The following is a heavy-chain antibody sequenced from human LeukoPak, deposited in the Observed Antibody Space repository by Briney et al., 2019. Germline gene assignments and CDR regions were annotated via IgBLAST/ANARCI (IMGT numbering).Heavy chain of an antibody. J-gene: IGHJ4*02. CDR2: ISMSSTTI. CDR1: GFTFTDYY. Sequence: GGSLRLSCAASGFTFTDYYMSWMRQAPGKGLEWVSYISMSSTTIKYADSVKGRFTISRDNAKNSLYLQMNSLRAEDTAVYYCARFIAAPYYFDYWGRGTLVTVSS. V-gene: IGHV3-11*04. D-gene: IGHD6-13*01. CDR3: ARFIAAPYYFDY.